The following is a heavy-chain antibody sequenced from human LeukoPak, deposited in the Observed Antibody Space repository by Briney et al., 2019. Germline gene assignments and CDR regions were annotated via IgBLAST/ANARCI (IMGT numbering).Heavy chain of an antibody. CDR3: VRPNGPTPFDY. CDR1: GFTFSSYE. J-gene: IGHJ4*02. CDR2: ISNSGGTI. Sequence: GGSLRLSCAASGFTFSSYEMNWVRQAPGKGLEWVSYISNSGGTIYYADSVKGRFTISRDNAKNSLYLQVNCLRAEDTAVYYCVRPNGPTPFDYWGQGTLVTVSS. V-gene: IGHV3-48*03.